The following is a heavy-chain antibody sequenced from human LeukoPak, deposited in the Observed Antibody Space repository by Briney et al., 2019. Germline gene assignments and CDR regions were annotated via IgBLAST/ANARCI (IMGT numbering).Heavy chain of an antibody. Sequence: GGSLRLSCAASGFAVSSYDMHWVRQVSGKGLEWVSAIGHAGDTYYADFVQGRFTISRADAKNYFFLQMNALRAGDTAVYFCAALGDSIYWGQGTLVTVSS. D-gene: IGHD1-26*01. V-gene: IGHV3-13*01. CDR3: AALGDSIY. CDR1: GFAVSSYD. J-gene: IGHJ4*02. CDR2: IGHAGDT.